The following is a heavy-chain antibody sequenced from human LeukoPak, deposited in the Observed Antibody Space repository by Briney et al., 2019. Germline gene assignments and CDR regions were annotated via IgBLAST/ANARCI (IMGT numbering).Heavy chain of an antibody. J-gene: IGHJ5*02. CDR2: INHSGST. Sequence: SETLSLTCAVYGGSFSGYYWSWIRQPPGKGLEWIGEINHSGSTNYNPSLKSRVTISVDTSKNQFSLKLSSVTAADTAVYYCAVSYGSGTLRWFDPWGQGTLVTVSS. CDR3: AVSYGSGTLRWFDP. CDR1: GGSFSGYY. D-gene: IGHD3-10*01. V-gene: IGHV4-34*01.